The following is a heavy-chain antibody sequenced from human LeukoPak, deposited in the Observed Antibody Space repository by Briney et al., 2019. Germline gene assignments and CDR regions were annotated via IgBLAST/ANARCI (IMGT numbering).Heavy chain of an antibody. Sequence: SETLSLTCAVYGGSFSSYYWSWIRQPPGKGLEWIGEINHSGSTKYNPSLKSRVTISVDTSKNQFSLKLSSVTAADTAVYYCARGGPPYDFWSGYYSPSYYYYYMDVWGKGTTVTVSS. CDR3: ARGGPPYDFWSGYYSPSYYYYYMDV. CDR1: GGSFSSYY. J-gene: IGHJ6*03. D-gene: IGHD3-3*01. V-gene: IGHV4-34*01. CDR2: INHSGST.